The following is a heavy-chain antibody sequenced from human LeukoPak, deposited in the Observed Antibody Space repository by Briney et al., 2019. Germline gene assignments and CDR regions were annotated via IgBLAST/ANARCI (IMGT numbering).Heavy chain of an antibody. CDR2: ISSSSSYI. Sequence: GGSLRLSCAASGFTFSSYSMNWVRQAPGKGLEWVSSISSSSSYIYYADSVKGRFTISRDNAKNSLYLQMNSLRAEDTAVYYCARILVAAAGDAFDIWRQGTMVTVSS. CDR1: GFTFSSYS. CDR3: ARILVAAAGDAFDI. D-gene: IGHD6-13*01. J-gene: IGHJ3*02. V-gene: IGHV3-21*01.